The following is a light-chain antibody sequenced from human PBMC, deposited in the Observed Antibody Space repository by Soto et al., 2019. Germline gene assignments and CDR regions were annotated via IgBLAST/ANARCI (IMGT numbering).Light chain of an antibody. Sequence: EVVLTQSPGTLSLSPGDRATLSCRASQSFSSSNLAWYQHKPGQPPKLIVFSASRRATGIPDRFSGSGSWAKFSPPISRSVPEEFSLYYCHRYGCSTPGTFGRGTKVDIK. CDR1: QSFSSSN. V-gene: IGKV3-20*01. CDR3: HRYGCSTPGT. J-gene: IGKJ3*01. CDR2: SAS.